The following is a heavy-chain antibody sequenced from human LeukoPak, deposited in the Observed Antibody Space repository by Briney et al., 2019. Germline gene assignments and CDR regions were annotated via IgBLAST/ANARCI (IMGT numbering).Heavy chain of an antibody. CDR2: IYTSGST. D-gene: IGHD2-2*01. Sequence: SETLSLTCTVSGGSISSGSYYWSWIRQPAGKGLGWIGRIYTSGSTNYNPSLKSRVTISVDTSKNQFSLKLSSVTAADTAVYYCARDVIVVVPAAIQPYYYYYYMDVWGKGTTVTVSS. V-gene: IGHV4-61*02. CDR1: GGSISSGSYY. CDR3: ARDVIVVVPAAIQPYYYYYYMDV. J-gene: IGHJ6*03.